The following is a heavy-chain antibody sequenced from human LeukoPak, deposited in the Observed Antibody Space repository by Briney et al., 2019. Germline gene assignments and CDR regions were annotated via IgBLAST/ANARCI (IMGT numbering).Heavy chain of an antibody. CDR3: ARDQSDDYSIWYYFDY. CDR1: GFTFSSYG. Sequence: GGSLRLSCAASGFTFSSYGMHWVRQAPGKGLEWVAVIWYDGSNKYYADSGKGRFTISRDNSKNTLYLQMNSLRAEDTAVYYCARDQSDDYSIWYYFDYWGQGTLVTVSS. J-gene: IGHJ4*02. D-gene: IGHD4-11*01. V-gene: IGHV3-33*01. CDR2: IWYDGSNK.